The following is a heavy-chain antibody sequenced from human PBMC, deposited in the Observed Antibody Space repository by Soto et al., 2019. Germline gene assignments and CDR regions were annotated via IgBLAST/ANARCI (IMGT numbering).Heavy chain of an antibody. D-gene: IGHD6-13*01. CDR3: AHRASSSQTQFEP. V-gene: IGHV2-5*02. CDR1: GFSLSTSGVG. CDR2: IYWDDDK. J-gene: IGHJ5*02. Sequence: QITLKESGPPLVKPTQPLTLTCTFSGFSLSTSGVGVGWIRQPPGKALEWLALIYWDDDKRYSPSLKSRLTXTXAXXTTDVVLTTTNMDPVDTATYYCAHRASSSQTQFEPWRQRTLVTAAS.